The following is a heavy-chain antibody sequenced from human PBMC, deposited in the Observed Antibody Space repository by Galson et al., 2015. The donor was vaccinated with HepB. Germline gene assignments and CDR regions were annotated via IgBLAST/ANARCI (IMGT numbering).Heavy chain of an antibody. D-gene: IGHD6-19*01. CDR1: GYSFTSYW. J-gene: IGHJ4*02. CDR3: ARQRGCTSGCNHFDY. Sequence: QSGAEVKKPGESLKISCKGSGYSFTSYWIGWVRQMPGKGLEWMGIIYPGDSDIRYSPSFQGQVTISADKSISTAYLQWRSLKASDTAMYYCARQRGCTSGCNHFDYWGLGTLVTVSS. CDR2: IYPGDSDI. V-gene: IGHV5-51*01.